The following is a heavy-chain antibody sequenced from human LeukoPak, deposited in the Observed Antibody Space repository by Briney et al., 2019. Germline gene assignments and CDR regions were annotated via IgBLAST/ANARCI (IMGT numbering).Heavy chain of an antibody. CDR3: ARETTMIVPVGAFDI. J-gene: IGHJ3*02. CDR1: GFTFSSYG. V-gene: IGHV3-33*01. CDR2: IWYDGSNK. Sequence: GGSLRLSCAASGFTFSSYGMHWVRQAPGKGLEWVAVIWYDGSNKYYADSVKGRFTISRDNSKNTLYLQMNSLRAEDTAVYYCARETTMIVPVGAFDIWGQGTMVTVSS. D-gene: IGHD3-22*01.